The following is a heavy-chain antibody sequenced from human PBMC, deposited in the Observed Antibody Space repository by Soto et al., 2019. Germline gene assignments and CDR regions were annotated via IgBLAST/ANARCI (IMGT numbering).Heavy chain of an antibody. CDR2: IYSGGST. V-gene: IGHV3-53*01. Sequence: PGGSLRLSCAASGFTVSSNYMSWVRQAPGKGLEWVSVIYSGGSTYYADSVKGRFTISRDNSKNTLYLQMNSLRAEDTAVYYCARGQQNYYYCGMDVWGQGTTVTVSS. CDR1: GFTVSSNY. CDR3: ARGQQNYYYCGMDV. D-gene: IGHD1-1*01. J-gene: IGHJ6*02.